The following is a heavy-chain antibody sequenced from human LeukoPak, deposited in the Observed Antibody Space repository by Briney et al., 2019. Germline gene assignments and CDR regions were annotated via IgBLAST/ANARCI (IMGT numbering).Heavy chain of an antibody. Sequence: ASVRVSCTASGYTFTSYGMSWVRQAPGQGLEWMGWISAYNGNTNYAQKLQGRLTMTTDTSTRTAYMELRSLRSDDTAVYYCARGCSSTSCPPYYGMDVWGQGTTVTVSS. CDR3: ARGCSSTSCPPYYGMDV. V-gene: IGHV1-18*01. J-gene: IGHJ6*02. CDR2: ISAYNGNT. D-gene: IGHD2-2*01. CDR1: GYTFTSYG.